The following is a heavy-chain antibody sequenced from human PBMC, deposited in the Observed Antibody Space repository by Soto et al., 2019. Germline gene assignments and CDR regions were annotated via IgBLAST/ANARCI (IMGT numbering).Heavy chain of an antibody. D-gene: IGHD2-2*01. V-gene: IGHV4-38-2*01. CDR2: IYHSGST. Sequence: SETLSLTCAVSGYSISTGFNWAWIRQPPGKGLEWIGSIYHSGSTYYNLSLKSRVTISSDASKNQISLKLSSVTAADTDLYYCARGWGTGFYQLDSWGQGTLVTVSS. CDR1: GYSISTGFN. CDR3: ARGWGTGFYQLDS. J-gene: IGHJ4*02.